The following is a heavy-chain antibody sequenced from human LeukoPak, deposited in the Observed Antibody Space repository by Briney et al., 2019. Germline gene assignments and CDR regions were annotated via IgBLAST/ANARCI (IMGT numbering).Heavy chain of an antibody. J-gene: IGHJ4*02. Sequence: ASVKVSCKASGGTFSSYAISWVRQAPGQGLEWMGRIIPILGIANYAQKFQGRVTITADKSTSTAYMELSSLRSEDTAVYYCAREVSVLRYFDWLDPTPSHFDYWGQGTLVTVSS. V-gene: IGHV1-69*04. D-gene: IGHD3-9*01. CDR2: IIPILGIA. CDR3: AREVSVLRYFDWLDPTPSHFDY. CDR1: GGTFSSYA.